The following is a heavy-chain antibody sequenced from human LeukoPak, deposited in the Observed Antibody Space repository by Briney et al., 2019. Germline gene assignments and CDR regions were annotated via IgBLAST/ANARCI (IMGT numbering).Heavy chain of an antibody. J-gene: IGHJ5*02. CDR1: GFTFSSYW. Sequence: PGGPLRLSCAASGFTFSSYWMSWVRQAPGKGLEWVANIKQDGSEKYYVDSVKGRFTISRDNAKNSLYLQMNSLRAEDTAVYYCARVQHRSSSWYGVQYNWFDPWGQGTLVTVSS. D-gene: IGHD6-13*01. CDR3: ARVQHRSSSWYGVQYNWFDP. CDR2: IKQDGSEK. V-gene: IGHV3-7*01.